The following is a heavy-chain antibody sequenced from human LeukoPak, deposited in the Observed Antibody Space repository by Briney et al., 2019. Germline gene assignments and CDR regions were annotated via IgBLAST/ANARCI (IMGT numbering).Heavy chain of an antibody. J-gene: IGHJ4*02. CDR1: GFTFSSYW. CDR2: INSDGSST. V-gene: IGHV3-74*01. D-gene: IGHD6-19*01. CDR3: ARGHSGWYDY. Sequence: PTGGSLRLSCAASGFTFSSYWMHWVRHAPGKGLVWVSRINSDGSSTNYADSVKGRFTISRDNAKNTLHLQMNSLRAEDTAVYYCARGHSGWYDYWGQGTLVTVSS.